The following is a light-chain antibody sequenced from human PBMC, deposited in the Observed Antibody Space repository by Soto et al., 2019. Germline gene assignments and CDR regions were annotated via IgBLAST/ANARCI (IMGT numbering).Light chain of an antibody. Sequence: DIQMMQSPSSLSASVGDRVTITCRASQSVRTYVNWYQQKPGKAPNLLIYGVSNLHSGVPSRFSGAGSGTDFTLTISSLQPEDFASYYCQQSYSTPWTFGPGTKVEIK. CDR2: GVS. J-gene: IGKJ1*01. V-gene: IGKV1-39*01. CDR3: QQSYSTPWT. CDR1: QSVRTY.